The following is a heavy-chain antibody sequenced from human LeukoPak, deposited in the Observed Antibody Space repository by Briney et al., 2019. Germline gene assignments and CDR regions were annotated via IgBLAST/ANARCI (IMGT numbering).Heavy chain of an antibody. Sequence: SETLSLTCTVSGGSITTYYWSWIRQPPGKGLEWIGYIYYSGSTNYNPSLKSRVTISVDTSKNQFSLKLSSVTAADTAVYYCAREAAAGAYFLDYWGQGTLVTVSS. CDR2: IYYSGST. V-gene: IGHV4-59*01. J-gene: IGHJ4*02. CDR1: GGSITTYY. D-gene: IGHD6-13*01. CDR3: AREAAAGAYFLDY.